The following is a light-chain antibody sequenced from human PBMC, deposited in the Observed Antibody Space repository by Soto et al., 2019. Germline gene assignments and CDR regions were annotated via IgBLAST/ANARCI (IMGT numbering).Light chain of an antibody. Sequence: DIQMTQSPSSLSASVGDRVTITCQASQDIRNYLNWYQQKPGKAPKLLNYDASNLETGVPSRFSGSGSGTDFTFTISSLQHEDIATYYCQQYDNLPRFGPGTKVDIK. J-gene: IGKJ3*01. CDR1: QDIRNY. CDR2: DAS. CDR3: QQYDNLPR. V-gene: IGKV1-33*01.